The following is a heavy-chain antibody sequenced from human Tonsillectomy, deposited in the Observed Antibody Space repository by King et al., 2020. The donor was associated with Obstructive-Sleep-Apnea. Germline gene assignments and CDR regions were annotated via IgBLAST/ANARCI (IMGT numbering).Heavy chain of an antibody. CDR2: IKNKDNKYTT. J-gene: IGHJ4*02. CDR1: GFTFSEHY. Sequence: DVQLVESGGGLVQTGGSLRLSCAASGFTFSEHYMDWVRQAPGKGPEWVGRIKNKDNKYTTEYAASVKGRFTISRDDSQNSLYLQMNSLRTEDTAVYYCAKDLGSPIVGTQWGQGTPVTV. V-gene: IGHV3-72*01. D-gene: IGHD1-26*01. CDR3: AKDLGSPIVGTQ.